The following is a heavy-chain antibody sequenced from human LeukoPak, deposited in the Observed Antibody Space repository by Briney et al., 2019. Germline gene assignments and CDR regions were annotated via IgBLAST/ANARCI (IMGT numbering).Heavy chain of an antibody. D-gene: IGHD3-9*01. CDR1: GFTFSSYT. CDR3: ARGKTAFDILTGYDS. Sequence: GGSLRLSCAASGFTFSSYTMNWVRQAPGKGLEWVSCISSSSSYIYYADSVKGRFTISRDNTKNSLILQMDSLIAEDTAVYYCARGKTAFDILTGYDSWGQGTLVTVSS. V-gene: IGHV3-21*01. CDR2: ISSSSSYI. J-gene: IGHJ5*01.